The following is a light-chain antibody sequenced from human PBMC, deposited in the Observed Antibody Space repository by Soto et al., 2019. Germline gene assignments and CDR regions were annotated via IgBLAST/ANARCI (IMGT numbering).Light chain of an antibody. CDR3: QSYDSSLSGWV. J-gene: IGLJ3*02. Sequence: QSVLTQPPSVSGAPGQRVTISCTGSTSNIGAGYDVHWYQQLPGTAPKLLIYVNINRPSGVPDRFSGSKSGTSASLAITGLQAEDEADYYCQSYDSSLSGWVLGGGTKLTVL. V-gene: IGLV1-40*01. CDR1: TSNIGAGYD. CDR2: VNI.